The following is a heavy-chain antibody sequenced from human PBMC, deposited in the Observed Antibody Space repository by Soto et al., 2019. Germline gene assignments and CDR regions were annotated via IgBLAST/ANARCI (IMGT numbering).Heavy chain of an antibody. D-gene: IGHD2-2*01. J-gene: IGHJ6*03. CDR1: GYTFTGYY. V-gene: IGHV1-2*04. Sequence: ASVKVSCKASGYTFTGYYMHWVRQAPGQGLEWMGWINPNSGGTNYAQKFQGWVTMTRDTSISTAYMELSRLRSEDTAVYYCARGRVVVPAAPSRDYYYMDVWGKGTTVTVSS. CDR3: ARGRVVVPAAPSRDYYYMDV. CDR2: INPNSGGT.